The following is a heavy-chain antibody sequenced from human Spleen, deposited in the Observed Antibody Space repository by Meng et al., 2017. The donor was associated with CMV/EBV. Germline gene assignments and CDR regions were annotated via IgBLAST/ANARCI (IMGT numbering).Heavy chain of an antibody. CDR3: AREPPVEPHAFDI. Sequence: GASLKISCAASGFTISRNYMNWVRQAPGKGLEWGSVIYSGGNTYYADSVQGRFTFSRDNSKNTLYLQMNSLRAEDTAVYYCAREPPVEPHAFDIWGQGTMVTVSS. V-gene: IGHV3-66*02. CDR1: GFTISRNY. J-gene: IGHJ3*02. CDR2: IYSGGNT. D-gene: IGHD1-26*01.